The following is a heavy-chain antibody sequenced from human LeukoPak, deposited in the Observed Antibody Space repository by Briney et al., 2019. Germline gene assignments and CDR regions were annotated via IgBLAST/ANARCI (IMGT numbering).Heavy chain of an antibody. D-gene: IGHD6-13*01. Sequence: PSETLSLTCTVSGYSISSGYYWGWIRQPPGKGLEWIGSIYHSGSTYYNPSLKSRVTISVDTSKNQFSLKLSSVTAADTAVYYCARVAAALHYWGQGTLVTVSS. V-gene: IGHV4-38-2*02. CDR2: IYHSGST. CDR1: GYSISSGYY. CDR3: ARVAAALHY. J-gene: IGHJ4*02.